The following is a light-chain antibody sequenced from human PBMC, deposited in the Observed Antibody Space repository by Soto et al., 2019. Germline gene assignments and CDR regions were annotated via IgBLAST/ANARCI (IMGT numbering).Light chain of an antibody. V-gene: IGKV3-11*01. J-gene: IGKJ4*01. CDR1: QSLSTY. CDR3: QPYNNWPLT. Sequence: VLTQSPATLSLSPGERATLSCRSSQSLSTYLAWYQQKPGQAPRLLIYDISSRATGIPARFSGSGSGTEFTLTINSLQSEDFAIYYCQPYNNWPLTFGGGTRWIS. CDR2: DIS.